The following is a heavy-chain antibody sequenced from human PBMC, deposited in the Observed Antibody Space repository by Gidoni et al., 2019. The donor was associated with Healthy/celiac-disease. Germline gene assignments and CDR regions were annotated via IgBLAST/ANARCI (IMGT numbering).Heavy chain of an antibody. Sequence: QVQLQQWGAGLLKPSETLSLTCAVHCGSFSGYYWSWIRQPPGKGLEWIGEINHSGSTTYNPSLKSRVTISVDTSKNQFSLKLSSVNAADTAVYYCATQQGDYDFWSGYLGNAFDIWGQGTMVTVSS. CDR2: INHSGST. CDR3: ATQQGDYDFWSGYLGNAFDI. V-gene: IGHV4-34*01. J-gene: IGHJ3*02. CDR1: CGSFSGYY. D-gene: IGHD3-3*01.